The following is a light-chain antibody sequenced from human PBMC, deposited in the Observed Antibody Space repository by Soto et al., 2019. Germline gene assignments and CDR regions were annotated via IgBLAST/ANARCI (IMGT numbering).Light chain of an antibody. CDR2: EVS. Sequence: QSALTQPASVSGSPGQSLTIACTGTSSDVGGYNYVSWFQHHPGRAPKLMISEVSNRPSGVSNRFSASKSGNTASLTISGLQSEDEATDYCSSYSSSSPLVFGTGTKLTVL. CDR1: SSDVGGYNY. J-gene: IGLJ1*01. CDR3: SSYSSSSPLV. V-gene: IGLV2-14*01.